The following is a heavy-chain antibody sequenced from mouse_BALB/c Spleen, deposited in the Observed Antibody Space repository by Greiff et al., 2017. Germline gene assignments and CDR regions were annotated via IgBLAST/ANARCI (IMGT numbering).Heavy chain of an antibody. CDR1: GFTFSDYY. Sequence: LMESGGGLVKPGGSLKLSCAASGFTFSDYYMYWVRQTPEKRLEWVATISDGGSYTYYPDSVKGRFTISRDNAKNNLYLQMSSLKSEDTAMYYCARGSYDGYFDYWGQGTTLTVSS. CDR2: ISDGGSYT. CDR3: ARGSYDGYFDY. V-gene: IGHV5-4*02. D-gene: IGHD2-12*01. J-gene: IGHJ2*01.